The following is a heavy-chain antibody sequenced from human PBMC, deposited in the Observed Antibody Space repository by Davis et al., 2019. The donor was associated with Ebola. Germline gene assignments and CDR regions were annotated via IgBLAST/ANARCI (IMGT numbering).Heavy chain of an antibody. CDR3: AREGYSSSYEGYYYYYYGMDV. J-gene: IGHJ6*02. D-gene: IGHD6-6*01. CDR2: INAGNGNT. CDR1: GYTFTSYA. Sequence: ASVKVSCKASGYTFTSYAMHWVRQAPGQRLEWMGWINAGNGNTKYSQKFQGRVTITRDTSTSTAYMELSSLRSEDTAVYYCAREGYSSSYEGYYYYYYGMDVWGQGTTVTVSS. V-gene: IGHV1-3*01.